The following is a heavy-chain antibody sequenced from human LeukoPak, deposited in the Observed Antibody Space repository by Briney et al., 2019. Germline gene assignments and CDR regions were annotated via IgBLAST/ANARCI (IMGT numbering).Heavy chain of an antibody. V-gene: IGHV4-4*07. J-gene: IGHJ6*03. CDR3: ARDTRYCSSTSCSYYYYYYYMDV. CDR1: GGSISSYC. Sequence: PSETLSLTCTVSGGSISSYCWSWIRQPAGKGLEWIGRIYTSGSTNYNPSLKSRVTMSVDTSKNQFSLKLSSVTAADTAVYYCARDTRYCSSTSCSYYYYYYYMDVWGKGTTVTVSS. CDR2: IYTSGST. D-gene: IGHD2-2*01.